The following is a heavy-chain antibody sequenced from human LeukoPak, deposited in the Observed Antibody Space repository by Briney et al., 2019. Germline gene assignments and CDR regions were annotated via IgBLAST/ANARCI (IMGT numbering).Heavy chain of an antibody. CDR2: ISAGSGTV. Sequence: GGSRSLSCGASGLPPSSKNMPWFPQAPGGGLEWLSYISAGSGTVFSADSVKGRFSISRDNARESLFLQMNSLRVDDTAVYYCTKDLGLRRMIWGRGTLVIVSS. J-gene: IGHJ2*01. CDR1: GLPPSSKN. V-gene: IGHV3-48*04. D-gene: IGHD1-14*01. CDR3: TKDLGLRRMI.